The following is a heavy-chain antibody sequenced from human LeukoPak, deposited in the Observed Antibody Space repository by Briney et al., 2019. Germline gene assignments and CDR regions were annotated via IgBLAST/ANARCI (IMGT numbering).Heavy chain of an antibody. J-gene: IGHJ4*02. CDR1: GYTFTGYY. Sequence: ASVKVSCKASGYTFTGYYMHWVRQAPGQGLEWMGWINPNSGGTNYAQKFQGRVTMTRDTSISTAYMELSRLRSDDTAVYYCARSTPTYYDILTPFDHWGQGTLVTVSS. CDR3: ARSTPTYYDILTPFDH. V-gene: IGHV1-2*02. CDR2: INPNSGGT. D-gene: IGHD3-9*01.